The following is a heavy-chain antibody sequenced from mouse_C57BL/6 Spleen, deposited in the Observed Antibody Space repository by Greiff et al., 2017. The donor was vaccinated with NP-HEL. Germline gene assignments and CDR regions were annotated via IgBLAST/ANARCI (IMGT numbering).Heavy chain of an antibody. Sequence: EVQLQQSGPELVKPGASVKISCKASGYTFTDYYMNWVKQSHGKSLEWIGDINPNNGGTSYNQKFKDKATLTVDKSSSTAYMELRSLTSEDSAVYYCARSGVTPWFAYWGQGTLVTVSA. CDR3: ARSGVTPWFAY. V-gene: IGHV1-26*01. J-gene: IGHJ3*01. CDR1: GYTFTDYY. CDR2: INPNNGGT. D-gene: IGHD2-2*01.